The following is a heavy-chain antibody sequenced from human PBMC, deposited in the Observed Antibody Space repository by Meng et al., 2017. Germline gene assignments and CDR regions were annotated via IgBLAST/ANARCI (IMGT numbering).Heavy chain of an antibody. Sequence: ASVKVSCKASGYTFTGYYMHWVRQAPGQGLEWMGRINPNSGGTNYAQKFQGRVTMTRDTSISTAYMELSRLRSDDTAVYYCASSVWFGELFVPTDAFDIWDQGTMVTVS. J-gene: IGHJ3*02. CDR3: ASSVWFGELFVPTDAFDI. CDR1: GYTFTGYY. V-gene: IGHV1-2*06. CDR2: INPNSGGT. D-gene: IGHD3-10*01.